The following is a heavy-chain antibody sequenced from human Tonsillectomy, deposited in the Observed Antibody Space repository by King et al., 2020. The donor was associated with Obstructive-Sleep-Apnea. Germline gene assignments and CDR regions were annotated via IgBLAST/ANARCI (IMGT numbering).Heavy chain of an antibody. CDR3: AKGDSSGWYGGSLDY. CDR2: ISWNSGSI. Sequence: EVQLVESGGGLVQPGRSLRLSCAASGFTFDDYAMHWVRQAPGKGLEWGSGISWNSGSIGYADAVKGRFTISRDNAKNSLYLQMNSLRAEDTAWYYCAKGDSSGWYGGSLDYWGQGPLVTVSS. D-gene: IGHD6-19*01. J-gene: IGHJ4*02. V-gene: IGHV3-9*01. CDR1: GFTFDDYA.